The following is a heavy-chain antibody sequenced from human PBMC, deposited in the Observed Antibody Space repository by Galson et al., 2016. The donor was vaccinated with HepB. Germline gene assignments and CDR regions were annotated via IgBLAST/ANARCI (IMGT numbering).Heavy chain of an antibody. V-gene: IGHV1-18*01. Sequence: SVKVSCKASGYSFTSYGISWVRQAPGQGLEWMGRVSAYSANKNYAQKVQGRITMTTDSSTSTAYMELRNLTSDDTAVYFCARDYSSGWYGYWGQGTLVTLSS. D-gene: IGHD6-19*01. CDR1: GYSFTSYG. CDR2: VSAYSANK. CDR3: ARDYSSGWYGY. J-gene: IGHJ4*02.